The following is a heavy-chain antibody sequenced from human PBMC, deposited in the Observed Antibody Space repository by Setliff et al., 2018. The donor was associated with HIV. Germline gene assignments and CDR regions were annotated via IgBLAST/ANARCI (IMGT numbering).Heavy chain of an antibody. Sequence: ASVKVSCKASGYSFTGYWMHWVRQATGQGLEWMGWMNPNSGNTGYAQKFQGRVTMTRHTSTSTAYMQLSSLRSEDTAVYYCARVIPDYGDYYFDYWGQGTLVTVSS. CDR1: GYSFTGYW. J-gene: IGHJ4*02. CDR2: MNPNSGNT. V-gene: IGHV1-8*02. CDR3: ARVIPDYGDYYFDY. D-gene: IGHD4-17*01.